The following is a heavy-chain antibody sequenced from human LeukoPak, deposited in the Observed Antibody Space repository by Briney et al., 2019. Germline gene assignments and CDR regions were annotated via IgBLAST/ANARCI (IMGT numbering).Heavy chain of an antibody. CDR2: IYYSGST. Sequence: SETLSLTCTVSGGSISSSSYYWGWIRRPPGKGLEWIGSIYYSGSTYYNPSLKSRVTISVDTSKNQFSLKLSSVTAADTAVYYCASREAAAGTHDYSGQGTLVTVSS. J-gene: IGHJ4*02. CDR1: GGSISSSSYY. CDR3: ASREAAAGTHDY. V-gene: IGHV4-39*01. D-gene: IGHD6-13*01.